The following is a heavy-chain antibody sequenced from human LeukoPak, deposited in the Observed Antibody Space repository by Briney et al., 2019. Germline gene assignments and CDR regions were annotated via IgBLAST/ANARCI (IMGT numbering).Heavy chain of an antibody. V-gene: IGHV3-48*04. CDR2: IIGSSSGSTSII. CDR1: GIIFSTYA. J-gene: IGHJ4*02. D-gene: IGHD3-3*01. Sequence: GESLRLSCELSGIIFSTYAMNWVRQAPGKGLEWISYIIGSSSGSTSIIHYADSVKGPFTISRDNAKTSLHLQMDSLSAEDTAVYYCGRDFWSGYYTEDWGQGALVIVSS. CDR3: GRDFWSGYYTED.